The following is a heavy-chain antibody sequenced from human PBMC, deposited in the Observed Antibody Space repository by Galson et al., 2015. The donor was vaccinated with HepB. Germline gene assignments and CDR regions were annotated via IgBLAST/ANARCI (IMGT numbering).Heavy chain of an antibody. CDR1: GYTFTSYH. CDR3: ARDRAKSLVGYCSGGSCFGPTGQHGMDV. D-gene: IGHD2-15*01. CDR2: INPSGGST. Sequence: SVKVSCKASGYTFTSYHMHWVRQAPGQGLEWMGIINPSGGSTSYAQKFQGRVTMTRDTSTSTVYMELSSLRSEDTAVYYCARDRAKSLVGYCSGGSCFGPTGQHGMDVWGQGTTVTVSS. V-gene: IGHV1-46*01. J-gene: IGHJ6*02.